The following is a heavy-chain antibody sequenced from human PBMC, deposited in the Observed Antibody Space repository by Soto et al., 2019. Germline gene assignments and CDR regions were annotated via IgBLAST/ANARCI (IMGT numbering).Heavy chain of an antibody. D-gene: IGHD3-9*01. J-gene: IGHJ4*02. CDR1: GGTFSSYA. V-gene: IGHV1-69*13. CDR3: ARPPYYDILTGQLTN. Sequence: SVKVSCKASGGTFSSYAISWVRQAPGQGLEWMGGIIPIFGTANYAQKFQGRVTITADESTSTAYMELSSLRSEDTAVYYCARPPYYDILTGQLTNWGQGTLVTVLL. CDR2: IIPIFGTA.